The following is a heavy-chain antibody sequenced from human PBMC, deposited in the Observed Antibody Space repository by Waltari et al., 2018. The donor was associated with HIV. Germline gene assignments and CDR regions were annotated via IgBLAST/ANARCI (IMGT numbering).Heavy chain of an antibody. V-gene: IGHV3-48*01. CDR3: ARDGSYSGYDYWFDP. D-gene: IGHD5-12*01. J-gene: IGHJ5*02. Sequence: EVQLVESGGGLVQPGGSLRLSCAASGFTFSSYSMNWVRQAPGKGLEWVSYISSSSSTIYYADSVKGRFTISRDNAKNSLYLQMNSLRAEDTAVYYCARDGSYSGYDYWFDPWGQGTLVTVSS. CDR2: ISSSSSTI. CDR1: GFTFSSYS.